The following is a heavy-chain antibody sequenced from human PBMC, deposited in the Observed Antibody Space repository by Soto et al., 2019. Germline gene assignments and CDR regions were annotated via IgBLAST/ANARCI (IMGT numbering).Heavy chain of an antibody. Sequence: EVQLLESGGGLVQPGGSLRLSCAASGFTFSSYAMSWVRQAPGKGLEWVSAISGSGGSTYYADSVKGRFTISRDNSKNTLYLQMNSLKAEDTAVYYCAKDRIGSGLYLSSGLYYYYGMDVWGQETTVTVSS. J-gene: IGHJ6*02. D-gene: IGHD6-19*01. CDR2: ISGSGGST. CDR3: AKDRIGSGLYLSSGLYYYYGMDV. CDR1: GFTFSSYA. V-gene: IGHV3-23*01.